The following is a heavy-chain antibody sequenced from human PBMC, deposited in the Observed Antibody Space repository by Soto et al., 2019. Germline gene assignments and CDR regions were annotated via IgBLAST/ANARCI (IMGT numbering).Heavy chain of an antibody. D-gene: IGHD3-22*01. V-gene: IGHV4-59*01. CDR3: TRVSYYDNSGHFDY. CDR1: VGSISSYY. CDR2: IYYSGST. J-gene: IGHJ4*02. Sequence: SEPLSLTCPVSVGSISSYYWSWFRQPPGKGLEWIGNIYYSGSTNYNPSLKSRVTISVDTSKNQFSLNLSSVTAADTPAYYCTRVSYYDNSGHFDYWGQGTMVTVSS.